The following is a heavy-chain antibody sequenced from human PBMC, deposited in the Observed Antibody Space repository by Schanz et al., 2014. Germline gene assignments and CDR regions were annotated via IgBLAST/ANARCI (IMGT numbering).Heavy chain of an antibody. CDR1: GASISRDGRFY. D-gene: IGHD3-10*01. CDR2: IYYTGGT. V-gene: IGHV4-31*03. J-gene: IGHJ5*02. Sequence: QVQLQASGPGLVKPSQTLTLTCTVSGASISRDGRFYWSWIRQHPEKGLEWIGYIYYTGGTYYNPSLKSRLLMSVDTSKTQFSLKLYSVTAADTAVYYCARKAPDYYASGSKNWFDPWGQGTLVTVSS. CDR3: ARKAPDYYASGSKNWFDP.